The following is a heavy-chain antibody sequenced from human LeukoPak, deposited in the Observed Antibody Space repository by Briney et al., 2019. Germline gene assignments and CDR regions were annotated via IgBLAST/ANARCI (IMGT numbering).Heavy chain of an antibody. CDR2: ISGSGGST. CDR1: GFTFSSYA. Sequence: GGSLRLSCAASGFTFSSYAMSWVRQAPGKGLEWVSDISGSGGSTYYADSVKGRFTISRDNAKNTLYLQMNSLRAEDTGVYYCAKSPSSSLYSGCDWGQGTLVTVSS. V-gene: IGHV3-23*01. D-gene: IGHD6-13*01. CDR3: AKSPSSSLYSGCD. J-gene: IGHJ4*02.